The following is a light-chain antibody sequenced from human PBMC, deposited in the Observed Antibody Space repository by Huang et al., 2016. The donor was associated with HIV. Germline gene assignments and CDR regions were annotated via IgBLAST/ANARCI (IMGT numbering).Light chain of an antibody. CDR3: QQRSAWPLT. J-gene: IGKJ4*01. Sequence: EIVLTQSPATLSLSPGERATRSCRASQSVHSYLAWYQQKPGQAPRHLIYDAANRATGIPARFSGSGSGTDFSLTISNLQSEDFAVYYCQQRSAWPLTFGGGTKVEI. CDR1: QSVHSY. CDR2: DAA. V-gene: IGKV3-11*01.